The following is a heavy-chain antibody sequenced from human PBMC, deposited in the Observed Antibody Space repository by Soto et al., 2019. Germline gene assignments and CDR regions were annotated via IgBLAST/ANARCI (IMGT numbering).Heavy chain of an antibody. CDR2: IGTAGDT. D-gene: IGHD1-1*01. CDR1: GFTFSSYD. CDR3: ARGGDKAWNGDFYYYYYGMDV. V-gene: IGHV3-13*01. Sequence: GGSLRLSCAASGFTFSSYDMHWVRQATGKGLEWVSAIGTAGDTYYPGSVKGRFTISRENAKNSLYLQMNSLRAEDTAVYYCARGGDKAWNGDFYYYYYGMDVWGQGTTVTVSS. J-gene: IGHJ6*02.